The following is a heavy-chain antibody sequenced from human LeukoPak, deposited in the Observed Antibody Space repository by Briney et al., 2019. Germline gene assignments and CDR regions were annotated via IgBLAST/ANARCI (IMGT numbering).Heavy chain of an antibody. Sequence: ASVKVSYKASGYTFTSYDINWVRQATGQGLEWMGWMNPNSGNTGYAQKFQGRVTMTRNTSISTAYMELSSLRSEDTAVYYCARGPHHYDILTGYSTPSLVDYWGQGTLVTVSS. J-gene: IGHJ4*02. D-gene: IGHD3-9*01. CDR1: GYTFTSYD. V-gene: IGHV1-8*01. CDR3: ARGPHHYDILTGYSTPSLVDY. CDR2: MNPNSGNT.